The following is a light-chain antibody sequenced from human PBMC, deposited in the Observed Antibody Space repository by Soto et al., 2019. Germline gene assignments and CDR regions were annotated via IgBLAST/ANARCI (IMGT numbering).Light chain of an antibody. CDR3: QTWGTSIRV. V-gene: IGLV4-69*01. CDR2: LNSDGSH. CDR1: SGHSSYA. Sequence: QPVLTQSPSASASLGASVKLTCTLSSGHSSYAIAWHQQQPEKGPRYLMKLNSDGSHSKGDGFPDRFSGSSSGAERYLTISSLQSEDEADYYCQTWGTSIRVFGGGTKLTVL. J-gene: IGLJ3*02.